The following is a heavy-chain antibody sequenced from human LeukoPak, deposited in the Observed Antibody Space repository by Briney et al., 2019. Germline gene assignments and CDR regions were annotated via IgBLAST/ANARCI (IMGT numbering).Heavy chain of an antibody. D-gene: IGHD3-22*01. CDR3: AREAIGPNSSGYYYYMDV. Sequence: KPSETLSLTCAVYGGSFSGYYWSWIRQPPGKGLEWIGEINHSGSTNYNPSLKSRVTISVDTSKNQFSLKLSSVTAADTAVYYCAREAIGPNSSGYYYYMDVWGKGTTVTVSS. J-gene: IGHJ6*03. V-gene: IGHV4-34*01. CDR2: INHSGST. CDR1: GGSFSGYY.